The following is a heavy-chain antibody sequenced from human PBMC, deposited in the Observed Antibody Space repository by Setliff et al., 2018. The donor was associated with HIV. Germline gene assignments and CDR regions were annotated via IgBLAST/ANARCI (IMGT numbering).Heavy chain of an antibody. D-gene: IGHD1-7*01. CDR1: AYSISSHYY. CDR2: IYQSGST. V-gene: IGHV4-38-2*01. J-gene: IGHJ3*02. Sequence: SETLSLTCAVSAYSISSHYYWGWIRQPPGKVLEWIGTIYQSGSTYYNTSPKSRVTISVDTSKNQFSLKLSSVTAADTAVYYCARVALSVTRSTRRAFDIWGQGTMVTVSS. CDR3: ARVALSVTRSTRRAFDI.